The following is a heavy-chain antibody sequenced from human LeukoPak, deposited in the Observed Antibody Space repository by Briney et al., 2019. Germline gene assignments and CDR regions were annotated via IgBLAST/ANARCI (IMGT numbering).Heavy chain of an antibody. J-gene: IGHJ4*02. D-gene: IGHD3-22*01. CDR3: AREDDSSGYYVV. CDR1: GYTFTSYA. CDR2: INAGNGNT. V-gene: IGHV1-3*01. Sequence: GASVKVSCKASGYTFTSYAMHWVRQAPGQRLEWMGWINAGNGNTKYSQKFQGRVTITRDTSASTAYMELSSLRSEDTAVYYCAREDDSSGYYVVWGQGTLVTVSS.